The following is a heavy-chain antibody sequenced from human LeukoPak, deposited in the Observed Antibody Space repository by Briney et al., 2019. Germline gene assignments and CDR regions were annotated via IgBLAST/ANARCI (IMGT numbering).Heavy chain of an antibody. Sequence: GGSLRVSCVASGFTFSSYVMSWVRQAPGKGLEWVSYINHNAETKYYADSVKGRFNISRDKAKNVLYLQMNRLRDGNTAVYYCARDSDWAFDKWGQGPLLTVSS. D-gene: IGHD2-21*02. CDR1: GFTFSSYV. CDR2: INHNAETK. J-gene: IGHJ4*02. CDR3: ARDSDWAFDK. V-gene: IGHV3-48*02.